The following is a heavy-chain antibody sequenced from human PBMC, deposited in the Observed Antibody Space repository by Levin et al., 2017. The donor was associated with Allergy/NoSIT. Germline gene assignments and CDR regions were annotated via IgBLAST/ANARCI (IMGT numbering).Heavy chain of an antibody. CDR3: ARGYCSGGSCSWGWNFDY. CDR2: IYPGDSDT. CDR1: GYIFTNYW. V-gene: IGHV5-51*01. J-gene: IGHJ4*02. Sequence: PGGSLRLSCKGSGYIFTNYWIGWVRQMPGKGLDWMGIIYPGDSDTRYSPSLQGQITISVDKSITTAYLQWSSLKASDTAIYYCARGYCSGGSCSWGWNFDYWGQGTLVTVSS. D-gene: IGHD2-15*01.